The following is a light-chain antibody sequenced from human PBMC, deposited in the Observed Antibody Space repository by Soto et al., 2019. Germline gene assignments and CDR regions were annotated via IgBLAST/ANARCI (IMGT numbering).Light chain of an antibody. J-gene: IGKJ4*01. CDR1: QSVSSY. CDR2: DAS. Sequence: EIVLTQSPATLSLSPGERATLSCRASQSVSSYFAWYQQKPGQAPRLLIYDASNRATGIPVRFSGSGSGTDFTLTLSSLVPEDCAVYYCQQRSHSPLTFGGGTKVEIK. V-gene: IGKV3-11*01. CDR3: QQRSHSPLT.